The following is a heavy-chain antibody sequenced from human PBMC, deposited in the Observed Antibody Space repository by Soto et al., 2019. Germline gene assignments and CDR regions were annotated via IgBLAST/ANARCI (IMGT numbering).Heavy chain of an antibody. Sequence: QVQLVQSGAEVKKPGASVKVSCKASGYTFTSYDINWVRQATGQGLEWMGWMNPNSGNTGYAQKFQGRFTMTRNTSISTAYMELSSLRSEDTAVYYCARPSGSSTRGNYYYYMDVWGKGTTVTVSS. CDR1: GYTFTSYD. CDR3: ARPSGSSTRGNYYYYMDV. J-gene: IGHJ6*03. D-gene: IGHD2-15*01. V-gene: IGHV1-8*01. CDR2: MNPNSGNT.